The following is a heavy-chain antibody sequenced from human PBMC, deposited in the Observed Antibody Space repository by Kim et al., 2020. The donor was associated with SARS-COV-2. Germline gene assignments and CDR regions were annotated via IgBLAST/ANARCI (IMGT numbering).Heavy chain of an antibody. V-gene: IGHV4-31*03. CDR3: ARGAEISSSRYGGLYYYGMSV. D-gene: IGHD6-13*01. CDR1: GGSISSGGYY. J-gene: IGHJ6*02. Sequence: SETLSLTCTVSGGSISSGGYYWSWIRQHPGKGLEWIGYIYYSGSTYYNPSLKSRVTISVDTSKNQFSLKLRSVTAADTAVYYCARGAEISSSRYGGLYYYGMSVWGQGTTVTVSS. CDR2: IYYSGST.